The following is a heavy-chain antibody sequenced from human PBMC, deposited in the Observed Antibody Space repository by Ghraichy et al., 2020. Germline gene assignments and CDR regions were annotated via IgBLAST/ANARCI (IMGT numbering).Heavy chain of an antibody. CDR2: VKEDGSEK. J-gene: IGHJ4*02. CDR3: ARETTADRDSSGWVG. Sequence: LSLTCVGSGFTFSISWMSWVRQAPGKGLEWVANVKEDGSEKHYVDSVKGRFTISRDNAKNSLFLQMNSLRAEDTAVYYCARETTADRDSSGWVGWGQGTLVTVSS. V-gene: IGHV3-7*03. CDR1: GFTFSISW. D-gene: IGHD6-19*01.